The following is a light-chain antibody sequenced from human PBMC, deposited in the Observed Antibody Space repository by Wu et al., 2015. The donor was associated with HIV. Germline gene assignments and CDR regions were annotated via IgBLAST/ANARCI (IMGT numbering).Light chain of an antibody. V-gene: IGKV1-9*01. CDR2: AAS. Sequence: DIQLTQSPSFLSASVGDRVTISCRASQGIRSYLAWYQQKSGKAPNLLIYAASTLQDGVPSRFSGGGSGTEFTLTINSLQPEDFATYFCQQVTKYPYTFGQGTK. J-gene: IGKJ2*01. CDR3: QQVTKYPYT. CDR1: QGIRSY.